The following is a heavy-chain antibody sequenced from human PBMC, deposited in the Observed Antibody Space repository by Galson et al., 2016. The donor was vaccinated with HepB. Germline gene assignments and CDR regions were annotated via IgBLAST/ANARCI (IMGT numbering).Heavy chain of an antibody. D-gene: IGHD6-13*01. V-gene: IGHV4-4*02. CDR2: IYGST. CDR1: GGSISSDNW. J-gene: IGHJ4*02. CDR3: ASFTSSWGDSRDS. Sequence: ETLSLTCTVSGGSISSDNWWSWVRQPPGKGLEWIGEIYGSTNNNPSLKSRVTISVDKSKNQFSLRLSSVTAADTAVYYCASFTSSWGDSRDSWGQGTLVIVSS.